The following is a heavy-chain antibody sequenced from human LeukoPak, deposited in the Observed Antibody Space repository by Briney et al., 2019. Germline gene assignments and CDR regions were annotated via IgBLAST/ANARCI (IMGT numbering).Heavy chain of an antibody. V-gene: IGHV4-30-2*01. Sequence: LRLSCAASGFTFGNHGMSWVRQPPGKGLEWIGYIYHSGSTYYNPSLMSRVTISVDRSKNQFSLKLSSVTAADTAVYYCARVDRASDIVAHLDYWGQGTPVTVSS. CDR2: IYHSGST. D-gene: IGHD5-12*01. CDR3: ARVDRASDIVAHLDY. J-gene: IGHJ4*02. CDR1: GFTFGNHG.